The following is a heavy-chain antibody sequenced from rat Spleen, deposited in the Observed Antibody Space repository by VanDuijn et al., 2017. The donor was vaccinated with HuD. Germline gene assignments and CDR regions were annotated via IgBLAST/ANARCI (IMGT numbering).Heavy chain of an antibody. CDR2: ITNTGGTT. V-gene: IGHV5-31*01. D-gene: IGHD2-7*01. CDR3: ATAGSRISRFSY. Sequence: EVQLVESGGGLVQPGRSMKLSCAASGFTFNNYWVTWIRQAPGKGLEWVASITNTGGTTYYGDSVKGRFTISRDSAKSTLYLQMNSLRSEDTATYYCATAGSRISRFSYWGQGTLVTVSS. J-gene: IGHJ3*01. CDR1: GFTFNNYW.